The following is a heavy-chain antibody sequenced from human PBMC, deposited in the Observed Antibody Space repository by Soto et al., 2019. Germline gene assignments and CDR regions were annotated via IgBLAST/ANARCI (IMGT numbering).Heavy chain of an antibody. CDR2: IYHSGST. D-gene: IGHD2-2*01. V-gene: IGHV4-38-2*01. Sequence: SETLSLTCAVSGYSISSGYYWGWVRQPPGKGLEWIGSIYHSGSTYYNPSLKSRVTISVDTSKNQFSLKLSSVTAADTAVYYCASATPGYCSSTSCYPGWFDPWGQGTLVTVSS. CDR1: GYSISSGYY. CDR3: ASATPGYCSSTSCYPGWFDP. J-gene: IGHJ5*02.